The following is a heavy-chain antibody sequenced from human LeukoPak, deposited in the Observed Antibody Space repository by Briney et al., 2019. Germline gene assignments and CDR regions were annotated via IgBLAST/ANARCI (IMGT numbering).Heavy chain of an antibody. V-gene: IGHV4-39*01. CDR3: ARLKYYYGSGSYYNAWPAALDY. CDR1: GGSISSSSYY. D-gene: IGHD3-10*01. J-gene: IGHJ4*02. CDR2: IYYSGST. Sequence: SETLSLTCTVSGGSISSSSYYWGWIRQPPGKGLEWIGSIYYSGSTYYNPSLKSRVTISVDTSKNQFSLKLSSVTAADTAVYYCARLKYYYGSGSYYNAWPAALDYWGQGTLVTVSS.